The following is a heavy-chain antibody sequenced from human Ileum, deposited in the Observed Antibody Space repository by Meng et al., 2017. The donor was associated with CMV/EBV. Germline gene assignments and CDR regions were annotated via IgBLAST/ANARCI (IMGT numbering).Heavy chain of an antibody. V-gene: IGHV3-30*04. Sequence: GESLKISCTASGFTFSSYTLHWVRQRPGKGLEWVSFISYDGSTKYSAGSVRGRFIISRDNSKNTLYLQMNGLRPEDTAIYFCARVHFVGDTTDDYFDNWGQGTLVTVSS. CDR1: GFTFSSYT. CDR3: ARVHFVGDTTDDYFDN. D-gene: IGHD1-26*01. CDR2: ISYDGSTK. J-gene: IGHJ4*02.